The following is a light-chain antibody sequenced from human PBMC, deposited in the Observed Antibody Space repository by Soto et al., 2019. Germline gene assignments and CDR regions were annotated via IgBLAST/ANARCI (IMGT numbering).Light chain of an antibody. CDR2: KAS. CDR1: QSISSW. Sequence: DIHLTQSPSTLSASVGDRVTITCRASQSISSWLAWYQQKPGKAPKLLIYKASTLESGVPSRFSGSGSGTEFTLTISSLQPDDFATYYCQHWVDYMWTFGQGTKVEIE. V-gene: IGKV1-5*03. CDR3: QHWVDYMWT. J-gene: IGKJ1*01.